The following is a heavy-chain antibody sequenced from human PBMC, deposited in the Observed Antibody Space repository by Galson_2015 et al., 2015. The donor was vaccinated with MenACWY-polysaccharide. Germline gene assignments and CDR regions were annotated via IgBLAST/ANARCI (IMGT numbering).Heavy chain of an antibody. V-gene: IGHV3-49*03. Sequence: SLRLSCAASGVNFGDYGVIWIRQAPGKGLEWISLIRSKAYGGAPESAASVQGRFTMSRDDSKRIAYLQMNSLNTEDTAVYYCTRFSAYFHDSSGSLDSFDIWGQGTMVTVSS. J-gene: IGHJ3*02. CDR1: GVNFGDYG. CDR2: IRSKAYGGAP. D-gene: IGHD3-22*01. CDR3: TRFSAYFHDSSGSLDSFDI.